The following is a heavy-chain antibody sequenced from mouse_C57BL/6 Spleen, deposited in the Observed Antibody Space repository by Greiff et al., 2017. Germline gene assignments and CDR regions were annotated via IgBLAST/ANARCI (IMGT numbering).Heavy chain of an antibody. CDR3: AREEGSNYEYAIDY. CDR1: GFTFSDCY. V-gene: IGHV5-16*01. J-gene: IGHJ4*01. D-gene: IGHD2-5*01. Sequence: EVKLMESEAGLVQPGSSMKLSCTVSGFTFSDCYMSWVRQVPEKGLEWVVNINYDGSSTYYLDSFKNRFIISRDNAKNMLYLQLSSLKSEDTATYYCAREEGSNYEYAIDYWGQGTSVTVSS. CDR2: INYDGSST.